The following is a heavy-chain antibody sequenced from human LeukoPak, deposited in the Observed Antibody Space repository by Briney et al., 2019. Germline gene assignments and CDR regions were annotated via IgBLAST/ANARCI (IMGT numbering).Heavy chain of an antibody. CDR3: SRSHYSSSWYYFAH. CDR2: ISIGDGRT. V-gene: IGHV1-18*01. J-gene: IGHJ4*02. D-gene: IGHD4-11*01. CDR1: GYTFNNFG. Sequence: ASVKVSCKTSGYTFNNFGITWVRQAPGQAPEWMGWISIGDGRTHSGRKFQDRLSMTREMSSNTAFLELSTLTSDDTAVYFCSRSHYSSSWYYFAHWGQGTLLTVSS.